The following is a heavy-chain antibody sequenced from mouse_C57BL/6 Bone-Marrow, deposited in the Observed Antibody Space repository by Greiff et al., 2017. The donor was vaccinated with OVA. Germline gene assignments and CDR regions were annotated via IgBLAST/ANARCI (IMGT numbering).Heavy chain of an antibody. D-gene: IGHD1-1*01. J-gene: IGHJ1*03. CDR2: INYDGSST. V-gene: IGHV5-16*01. Sequence: EVKLVESEGGLVQPGSSMKLSCTASGFTFSDYYMAWVRQVPEKGLEWVANINYDGSSTYYLDSLKSRFIISRDNAKNILYLQMSSLKSEDTATYYCARENPYYYGSSYWYFDVWGTGTTVTISS. CDR1: GFTFSDYY. CDR3: ARENPYYYGSSYWYFDV.